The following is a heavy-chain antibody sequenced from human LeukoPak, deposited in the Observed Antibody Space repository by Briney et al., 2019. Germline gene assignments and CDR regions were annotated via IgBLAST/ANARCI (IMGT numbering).Heavy chain of an antibody. CDR2: ISWNSGSI. J-gene: IGHJ4*02. D-gene: IGHD4-17*01. CDR1: GFTFSSYA. Sequence: GGSLRLSCAASGFTFSSYAMHWVRQAPGKGLEWVSGISWNSGSIGYADSVKGRFTISRDNAKNSLYLQMNSLRAEDTALYYCAKVRASAVTTGGLDYWGQGTLVTVSS. CDR3: AKVRASAVTTGGLDY. V-gene: IGHV3-9*01.